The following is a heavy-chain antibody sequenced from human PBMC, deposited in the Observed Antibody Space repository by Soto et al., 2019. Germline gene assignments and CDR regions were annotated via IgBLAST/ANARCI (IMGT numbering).Heavy chain of an antibody. CDR3: ASVLGTDPYFQH. CDR2: ISSSSSTI. D-gene: IGHD7-27*01. J-gene: IGHJ1*01. CDR1: GFTFSSYS. Sequence: GRSLRLSCAASGFTFSSYSMNWVRQAPGKGLEWVSYISSSSSTIYYADSVKGRFTISRDNAKNSLYLQMNSLRDEDTAVYYCASVLGTDPYFQHWGQGTLVTVSS. V-gene: IGHV3-48*02.